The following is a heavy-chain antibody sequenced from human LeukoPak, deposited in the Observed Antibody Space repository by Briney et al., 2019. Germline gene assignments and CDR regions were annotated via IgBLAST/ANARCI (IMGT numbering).Heavy chain of an antibody. CDR3: AGGPWYYYGMDV. V-gene: IGHV4-34*01. CDR2: INHSGST. Sequence: SETLSLTCAVYGGSFSGYYWSWIRQPLGKGLEWIGEINHSGSTNYNPSLKSRVTISVDTSKNQFSLKLSSVTAADTAVYYCAGGPWYYYGMDVWGQGTTVTVSS. J-gene: IGHJ6*02. D-gene: IGHD2-15*01. CDR1: GGSFSGYY.